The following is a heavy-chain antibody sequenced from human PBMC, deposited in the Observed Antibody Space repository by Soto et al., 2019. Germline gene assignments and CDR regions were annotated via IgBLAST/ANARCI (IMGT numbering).Heavy chain of an antibody. CDR2: IDHSGST. CDR1: GGSISSGGSA. Sequence: SETMSLTCAVSGGSISSGGSAWGWTRQPPGKGLEWMGYIDHSGSTSYYPSLKSRVTISVDRSKTQFSLKLSSVTAADTAVYYCARSQSYSSSSYYYYYGMDVWGQGTTVTVSS. J-gene: IGHJ6*02. CDR3: ARSQSYSSSSYYYYYGMDV. V-gene: IGHV4-30-2*01. D-gene: IGHD6-6*01.